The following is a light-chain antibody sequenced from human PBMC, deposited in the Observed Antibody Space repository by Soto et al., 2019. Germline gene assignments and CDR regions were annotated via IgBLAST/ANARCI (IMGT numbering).Light chain of an antibody. CDR3: SSYVTSNVVV. J-gene: IGLJ2*01. Sequence: QSAQTQPPSASGSPGQSVTISCTGTRDDVGGYNYVSWFQQLPGKAPKLMIYEVYKRPTGVPARFSGSKSGNTASLTVSGLQAGDEAIYYCSSYVTSNVVVFGGGTKLTVL. CDR1: RDDVGGYNY. V-gene: IGLV2-8*01. CDR2: EVY.